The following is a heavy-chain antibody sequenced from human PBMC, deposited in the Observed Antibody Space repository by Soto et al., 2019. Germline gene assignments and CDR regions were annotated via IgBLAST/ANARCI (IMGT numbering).Heavy chain of an antibody. V-gene: IGHV3-53*01. J-gene: IGHJ5*02. D-gene: IGHD2-2*01. CDR2: IYTAGGT. CDR1: WFTVSDTY. CDR3: ARALPVAKGGFDP. Sequence: GGSLRLSCAASWFTVSDTYMTWVRQPPGKGLECVSVIYTAGGTNYADSVKGRFIISRDNSKNTLYLQMNSLRAEDTAVYYCARALPVAKGGFDPWGQGTLVTVSS.